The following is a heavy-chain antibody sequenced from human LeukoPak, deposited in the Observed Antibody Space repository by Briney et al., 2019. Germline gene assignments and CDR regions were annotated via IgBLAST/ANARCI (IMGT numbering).Heavy chain of an antibody. CDR1: GFTFRKYG. CDR2: ISDTGNT. CDR3: AKAPVTTCRGAFCYPFDY. Sequence: PGGSLRLSCAASGFTFRKYGMNWVRQAPGKGLEWVSAISDTGNTYHADSVKGRFTISRDSSKNTLFLQMNRLRPEDAAVYYCAKAPVTTCRGAFCYPFDYWGLGTLVTVSS. J-gene: IGHJ4*02. V-gene: IGHV3-23*01. D-gene: IGHD2-15*01.